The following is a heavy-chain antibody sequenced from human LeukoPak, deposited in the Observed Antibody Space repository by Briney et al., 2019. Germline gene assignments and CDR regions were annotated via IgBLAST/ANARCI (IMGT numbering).Heavy chain of an antibody. CDR1: GFTFSSYW. CDR3: TRGTGYGSGWSTY. V-gene: IGHV3-74*01. D-gene: IGHD6-19*01. J-gene: IGHJ4*02. CDR2: INSDETTT. Sequence: GGSLRLSCAASGFTFSSYWMYWVRQAPGKGLLWVSRINSDETTTTYAEHVKGRFTISRDNAKNTLYLQMSSLRAEDTAVYYCTRGTGYGSGWSTYWGQGILVTVSS.